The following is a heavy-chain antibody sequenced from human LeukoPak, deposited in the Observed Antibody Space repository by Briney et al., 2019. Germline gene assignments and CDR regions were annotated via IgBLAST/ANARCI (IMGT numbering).Heavy chain of an antibody. D-gene: IGHD5-18*01. CDR1: GGSISRYY. CDR3: ARVRSYGDFYYYMDV. J-gene: IGHJ6*03. V-gene: IGHV4-4*07. CDR2: IYSTGSA. Sequence: PSETLTLTCTVSGGSISRYYWSWIRQPAGKGLEWIGRIYSTGSANYNPSLKSRVTMSVDTSENQFSLKLSSVTAADTAVYYCARVRSYGDFYYYMDVWGKGTTVTISS.